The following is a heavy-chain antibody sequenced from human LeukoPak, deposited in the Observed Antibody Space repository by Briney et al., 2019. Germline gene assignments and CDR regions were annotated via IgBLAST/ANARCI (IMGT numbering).Heavy chain of an antibody. J-gene: IGHJ5*02. CDR2: ISWNSGSI. CDR3: AKGRDKYQLLSKNWFDP. CDR1: GFTFDDYA. V-gene: IGHV3-9*01. D-gene: IGHD2-2*01. Sequence: GRSLRLSCAASGFTFDDYAMHWVRQAPGKGLEWVSGISWNSGSIGYADSVKGRVTISRDNAKNSLYLQMNSLRAEDTALYYCAKGRDKYQLLSKNWFDPWGQGTLVTVSS.